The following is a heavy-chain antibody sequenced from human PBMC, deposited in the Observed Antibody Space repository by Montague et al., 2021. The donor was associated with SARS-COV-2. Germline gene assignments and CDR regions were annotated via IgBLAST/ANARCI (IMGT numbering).Heavy chain of an antibody. CDR1: GDSVSINIAT. CDR3: ARIPVGSKYYFDF. CDR2: TYYLSKWYN. J-gene: IGHJ4*02. V-gene: IGHV6-1*01. Sequence: CAISGDSVSINIATWNWVRQSPSIGLDWLGRTYYLSKWYNDYAESVKSRITIDPDTSKHQFSLHLNSVTPEDTAVYYCARIPVGSKYYFDFWGQGTLVTVSS. D-gene: IGHD2-2*01.